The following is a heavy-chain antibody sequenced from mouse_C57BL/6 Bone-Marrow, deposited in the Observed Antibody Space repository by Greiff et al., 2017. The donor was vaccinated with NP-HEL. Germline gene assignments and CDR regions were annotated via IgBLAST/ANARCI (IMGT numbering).Heavy chain of an antibody. CDR1: GFTFSSYG. CDR3: ARVPPYYYGSRGY. CDR2: ISSGGSYT. J-gene: IGHJ2*01. Sequence: EVKLVESGGDLVKPGGSLKLSCAASGFTFSSYGMSWVRQTPDKRLEWVATISSGGSYTYYPDSVKGRFTISRDNAKNTLYLQMSSLKSEDTAMYYCARVPPYYYGSRGYWGQGTTLTVSS. V-gene: IGHV5-6*01. D-gene: IGHD1-1*01.